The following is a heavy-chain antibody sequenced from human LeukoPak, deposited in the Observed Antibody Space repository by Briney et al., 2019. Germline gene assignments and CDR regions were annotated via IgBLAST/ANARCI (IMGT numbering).Heavy chain of an antibody. CDR2: IYHTGST. D-gene: IGHD5-18*01. V-gene: IGHV4-39*07. J-gene: IGHJ4*02. Sequence: SETLSLTCTVSGGSISSGDYYWSWIRQPPGKGLEWIGEIYHTGSTNYNPSLKSRVTISVDKSKNQFSLNLSSVTAADTAVYYCARRIQLWPYYFDYWGQGTLVTVSS. CDR1: GGSISSGDYY. CDR3: ARRIQLWPYYFDY.